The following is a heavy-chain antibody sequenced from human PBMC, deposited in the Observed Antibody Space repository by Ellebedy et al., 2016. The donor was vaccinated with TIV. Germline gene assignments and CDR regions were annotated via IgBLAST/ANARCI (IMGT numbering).Heavy chain of an antibody. J-gene: IGHJ4*02. CDR1: GDSLTNHYF. Sequence: SETLSFTXIVSGDSLTNHYFWSWIRQPPGKGLEWIGEVTHTGGTNYNPSLESRVTMSLDTSENQFSLKLNSVNVADTAVYYCARGFPAAWELAGAWGQGTLVTVSA. V-gene: IGHV4-34*01. CDR3: ARGFPAAWELAGA. D-gene: IGHD6-19*01. CDR2: VTHTGGT.